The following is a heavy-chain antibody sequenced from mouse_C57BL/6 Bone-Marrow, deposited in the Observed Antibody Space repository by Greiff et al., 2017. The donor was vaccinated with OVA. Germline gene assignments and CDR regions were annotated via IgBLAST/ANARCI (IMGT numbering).Heavy chain of an antibody. CDR2: IDPSDSYT. CDR3: ARRVITTVYYFDY. D-gene: IGHD1-1*01. Sequence: VQLQQSGAELAKPGASVKLSCKASGYTFTSYWMHWVKQRPGQGLEWIGVIDPSDSYTNYNQKFKGKATLTVDTSSSTAYMQLSSLTSEDSAVYYCARRVITTVYYFDYWGQGTTLTVSS. V-gene: IGHV1-59*01. J-gene: IGHJ2*01. CDR1: GYTFTSYW.